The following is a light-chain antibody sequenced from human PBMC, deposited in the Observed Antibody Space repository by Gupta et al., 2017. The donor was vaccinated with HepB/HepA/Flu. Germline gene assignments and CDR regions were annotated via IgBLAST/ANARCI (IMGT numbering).Light chain of an antibody. J-gene: IGKJ5*01. CDR3: QKYNNWPIT. Sequence: EIVMTQSPATLSVSPGERATLSCRASQSVSSNLAWYQQKPGQAPRRLIYGASTRATGIPARFSGSGSGTEFTLTISSLQSEDFAVDYCQKYNNWPITFGQGTRLEMK. CDR1: QSVSSN. V-gene: IGKV3-15*01. CDR2: GAS.